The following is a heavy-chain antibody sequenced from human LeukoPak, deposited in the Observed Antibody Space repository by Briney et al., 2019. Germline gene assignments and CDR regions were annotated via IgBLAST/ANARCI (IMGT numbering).Heavy chain of an antibody. J-gene: IGHJ4*02. CDR1: GFTFSSYW. CDR2: INSDGSST. Sequence: GSLRLSCAASGFTFSSYWMHWVRQAPGKGLVWVSRINSDGSSTSYADSVKGRFTISRDNSKNTLYLEVISLTAEDTAVYYCAKDDAWLRFGEWSQGTLVTVSS. CDR3: AKDDAWLRFGE. D-gene: IGHD3-10*01. V-gene: IGHV3-74*01.